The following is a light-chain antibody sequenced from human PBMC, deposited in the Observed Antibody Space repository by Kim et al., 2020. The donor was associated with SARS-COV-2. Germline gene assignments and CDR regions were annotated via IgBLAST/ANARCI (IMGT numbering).Light chain of an antibody. CDR2: QDS. J-gene: IGLJ2*01. Sequence: SYELTQPPSVSVSPGQTASITCSGAKLGDKYACWYQQKPGQSHVLVIYQDSKRPSGIPERFSGSNSGNTATLTISGTQAMDEADYYCQAWDSSTVVFGGG. CDR3: QAWDSSTVV. CDR1: KLGDKY. V-gene: IGLV3-1*01.